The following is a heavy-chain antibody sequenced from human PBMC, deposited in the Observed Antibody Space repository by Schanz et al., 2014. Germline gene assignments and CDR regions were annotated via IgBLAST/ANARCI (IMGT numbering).Heavy chain of an antibody. J-gene: IGHJ4*02. V-gene: IGHV3-23*01. CDR3: AKKVPAYNPFDS. CDR1: GLIFSNYV. Sequence: VHLLESGGGLVQPGGSLRLSCAASGLIFSNYVMSCVRQAPGRGLEWVSGISGSGASTYYADSVKGRFTISRDNAKNTLYLQMDSLRAEDTAVYFCAKKVPAYNPFDSWGQGTLVTVSS. CDR2: ISGSGAST. D-gene: IGHD1-1*01.